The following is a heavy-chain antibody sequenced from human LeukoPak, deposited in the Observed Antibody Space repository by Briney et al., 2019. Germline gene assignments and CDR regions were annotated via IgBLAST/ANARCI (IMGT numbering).Heavy chain of an antibody. D-gene: IGHD1-26*01. CDR1: GYTFIYYY. CDR3: VTLGATNFEY. Sequence: ASVKVSFKPSGYTFIYYYIHWVRQAPGQGLEFLGWISPDSGGTNYPQKFQGRVTLTRDTSISTAYMELSRLRSDDTAGYSCVTLGATNFEYGGEGTLVTVSS. V-gene: IGHV1-2*02. CDR2: ISPDSGGT. J-gene: IGHJ4*02.